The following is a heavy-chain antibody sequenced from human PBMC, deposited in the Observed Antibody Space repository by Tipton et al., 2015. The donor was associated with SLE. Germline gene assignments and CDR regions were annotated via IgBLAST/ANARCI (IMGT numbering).Heavy chain of an antibody. Sequence: FLRLSCAASGFTFSSYSMNWVHQAPGKGLEWVSSIGSSSSYIYYADSVKGRFTISRDNAKNSLYLQMNSLRAEDTAVYYCARRDIVVVVAAIGGAPYYMDVWGKGTTVTVSS. CDR3: ARRDIVVVVAAIGGAPYYMDV. CDR2: IGSSSSYI. CDR1: GFTFSSYS. D-gene: IGHD2-15*01. V-gene: IGHV3-21*01. J-gene: IGHJ6*03.